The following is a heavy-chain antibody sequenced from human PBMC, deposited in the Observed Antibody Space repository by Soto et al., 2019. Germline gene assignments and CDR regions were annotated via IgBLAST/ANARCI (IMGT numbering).Heavy chain of an antibody. D-gene: IGHD3-10*02. Sequence: QVQLVESGGGVVQPGRSLRLSCAASGFTFSSYGMHWVRQAPGKGLEWVAVISYDGSDKYYIDSVKGRFTISRDNSKNTLYLQMNRLRAEDTAVYYCAKSYVEMATITLSHWGQGALVTVSS. J-gene: IGHJ4*02. CDR1: GFTFSSYG. V-gene: IGHV3-30*18. CDR2: ISYDGSDK. CDR3: AKSYVEMATITLSH.